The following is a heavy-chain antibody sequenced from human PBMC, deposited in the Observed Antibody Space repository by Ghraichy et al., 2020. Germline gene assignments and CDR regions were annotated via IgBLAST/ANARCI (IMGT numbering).Heavy chain of an antibody. CDR1: GFTFSSYW. V-gene: IGHV3-74*01. Sequence: GGSLRLSCAASGFTFSSYWMPWVRQAPGKGLVWVSRINSDGSSTSYADSVKGRFTISRDNAKNTLYLQMNSLRAEDTAVYYCALGGYCSSTSCGGYYYYGMDVWGQGTTVTVSS. CDR2: INSDGSST. J-gene: IGHJ6*02. D-gene: IGHD2-2*01. CDR3: ALGGYCSSTSCGGYYYYGMDV.